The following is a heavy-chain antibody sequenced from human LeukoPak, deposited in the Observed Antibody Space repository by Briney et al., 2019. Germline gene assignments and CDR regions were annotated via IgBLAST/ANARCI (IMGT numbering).Heavy chain of an antibody. CDR2: ISGSGGST. Sequence: PGGSLRLSCAASGFTFSSYAMSWVRQAPGKGLEWVSAISGSGGSTYYADFVKGRFTISRDNSKNALYLQMNSLRAEDTAVYYCAKGPGYSSGYYWGQGTLVTVSS. V-gene: IGHV3-23*01. J-gene: IGHJ4*02. CDR3: AKGPGYSSGYY. CDR1: GFTFSSYA. D-gene: IGHD6-19*01.